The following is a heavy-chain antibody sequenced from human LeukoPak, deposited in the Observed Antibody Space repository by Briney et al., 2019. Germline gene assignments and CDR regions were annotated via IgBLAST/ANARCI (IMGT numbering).Heavy chain of an antibody. CDR3: ARVKARSGSYSLDY. D-gene: IGHD1-26*01. V-gene: IGHV1-18*01. Sequence: ASVKVSCKASGYTFTTYGISWVRQAPGQALEWMGWISAHNGDTNYAQRLQGRVTMTTDTSTSTAYMELRSLRSDDTAVYYCARVKARSGSYSLDYWGQGTLVTVSS. J-gene: IGHJ4*02. CDR1: GYTFTTYG. CDR2: ISAHNGDT.